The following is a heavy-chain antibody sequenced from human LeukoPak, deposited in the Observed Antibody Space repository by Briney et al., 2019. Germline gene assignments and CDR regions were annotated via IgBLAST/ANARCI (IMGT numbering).Heavy chain of an antibody. CDR1: GFTFNTFN. D-gene: IGHD3-9*01. CDR3: ARGHYDVLAASYKWTPDY. Sequence: GGSLRLSCAASGFTFNTFNMNWVRQAPGKGLEWVSSITSGGDYIYYADSVKGRFTTSRDNAKNSLSLHLNSLRVEETAVYYCARGHYDVLAASYKWTPDYWGQGTLVTVSS. J-gene: IGHJ4*02. CDR2: ITSGGDYI. V-gene: IGHV3-21*01.